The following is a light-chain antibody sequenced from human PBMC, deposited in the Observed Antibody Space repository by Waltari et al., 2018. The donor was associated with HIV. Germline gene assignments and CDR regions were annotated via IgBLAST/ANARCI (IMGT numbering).Light chain of an antibody. CDR2: SNN. CDR3: SAWDDSLNAVL. CDR1: SSNLRSSN. V-gene: IGLV1-44*01. J-gene: IGLJ2*01. Sequence: QSVLTQPPSVSGPPGHRVTISCSGSSSNLRSSNANWYQHLPGTAPKLLIYSNNQRPSGVPDRFSGSKSGTSASLAISGLQSEDEADYYCSAWDDSLNAVLFGGGTKLTVL.